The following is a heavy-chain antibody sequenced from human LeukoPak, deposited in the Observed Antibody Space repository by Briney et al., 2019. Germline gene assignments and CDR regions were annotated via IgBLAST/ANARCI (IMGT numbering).Heavy chain of an antibody. J-gene: IGHJ4*02. V-gene: IGHV4-59*11. CDR1: GGSISDHY. CDR3: ARDMGSSGLDF. D-gene: IGHD3-22*01. CDR2: IYHSGRT. Sequence: PSETLSLTCTVSGGSISDHYWTWIRQPPGKGLEYIGYIYHSGRTTYSPSLKSRVTISIDTSKNEFSLKLSSVTAADTAVYYCARDMGSSGLDFWGQGTLVTVSS.